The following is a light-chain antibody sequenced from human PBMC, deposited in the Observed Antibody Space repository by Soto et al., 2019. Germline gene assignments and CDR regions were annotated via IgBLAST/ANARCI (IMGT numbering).Light chain of an antibody. CDR1: QSISNW. Sequence: DIQMTQSPSTLSSSVGDRVTITCRASQSISNWLAWYQQKPGKAPKLLIYEASNLESGVPSRFSGSGSVTEFTLTTSSLHPDDFATYYCQQYISYSLLTFGGGTKVEIK. CDR3: QQYISYSLLT. V-gene: IGKV1-5*03. CDR2: EAS. J-gene: IGKJ4*01.